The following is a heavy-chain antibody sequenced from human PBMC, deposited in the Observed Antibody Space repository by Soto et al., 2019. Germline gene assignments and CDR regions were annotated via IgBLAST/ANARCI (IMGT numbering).Heavy chain of an antibody. J-gene: IGHJ5*02. Sequence: GXSVKVSCKASGYTFTCYYMHWVRQAPGQGLEWMGWINPNSGGTNYAQKFQGRVTMTRDTSISTAYMELSRLRFDDTAVYYCARDYPPDYYDSSGYYFGGWFDLWGQGTLVTVSS. V-gene: IGHV1-2*02. CDR2: INPNSGGT. CDR3: ARDYPPDYYDSSGYYFGGWFDL. CDR1: GYTFTCYY. D-gene: IGHD3-22*01.